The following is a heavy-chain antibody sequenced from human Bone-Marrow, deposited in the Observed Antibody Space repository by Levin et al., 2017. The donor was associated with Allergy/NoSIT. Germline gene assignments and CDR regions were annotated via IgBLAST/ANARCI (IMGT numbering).Heavy chain of an antibody. CDR3: SRGGRWSFSYYFDY. CDR2: INHSGST. J-gene: IGHJ4*02. Sequence: TTSETLSLTCAVDGGSFTGYFWTWIRQPPGKGLEWIGEINHSGSTKYNPSLTSRVTISVDTSKKEFSLNLSSVTAAATAVFYCSRGGRWSFSYYFDYWGQGTRVTVS. CDR1: GGSFTGYF. V-gene: IGHV4-34*01. D-gene: IGHD3-10*01.